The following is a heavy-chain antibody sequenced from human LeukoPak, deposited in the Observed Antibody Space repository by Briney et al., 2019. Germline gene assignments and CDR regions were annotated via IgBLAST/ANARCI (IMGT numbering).Heavy chain of an antibody. V-gene: IGHV4-31*03. CDR2: IYYSGTT. CDR1: GGSISSGGHY. D-gene: IGHD3-16*02. J-gene: IGHJ4*02. Sequence: PSQTLSLTCTVSGGSISSGGHYWSWIRQHPGKGLEWIGYIYYSGTTYYNPSLKSRVTISLGTSKNQFSLQLSSVTAADTAVYYCARASRLGELSLGYWGQGTLVTVS. CDR3: ARASRLGELSLGY.